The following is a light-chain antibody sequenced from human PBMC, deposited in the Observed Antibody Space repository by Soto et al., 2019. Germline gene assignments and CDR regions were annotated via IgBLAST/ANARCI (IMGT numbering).Light chain of an antibody. V-gene: IGLV2-14*01. Sequence: QSALTQPASVSGSPGQLITISCTGTSSDVGGYNYVSWYQQHPGKAPKLMIYEVSNRPSGVSNRFSGSKSGNTASLTISGLQAEDEADYYCSSYTSSSTAVFGGGTQLTVL. J-gene: IGLJ7*01. CDR1: SSDVGGYNY. CDR3: SSYTSSSTAV. CDR2: EVS.